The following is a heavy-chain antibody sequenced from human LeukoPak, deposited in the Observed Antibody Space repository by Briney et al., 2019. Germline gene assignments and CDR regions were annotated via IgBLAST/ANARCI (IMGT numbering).Heavy chain of an antibody. V-gene: IGHV1-46*01. CDR3: ARDSGAAKGYYYYYMDV. CDR2: INPSGGST. J-gene: IGHJ6*03. D-gene: IGHD3-10*01. Sequence: GASVKVSCXASGYTFTSYYMHWVRQAPGQGLEWMGIINPSGGSTSYAQKFQGRVTMTRDTSTSTVYMELSSLRSEDTAVYYCARDSGAAKGYYYYYMDVWGKGTTVTVSS. CDR1: GYTFTSYY.